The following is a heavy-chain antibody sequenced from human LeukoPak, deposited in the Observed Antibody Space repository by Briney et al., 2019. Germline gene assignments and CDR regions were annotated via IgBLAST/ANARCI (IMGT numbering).Heavy chain of an antibody. CDR2: ISSSSSYT. CDR1: GFTFSDYY. CDR3: AKKAQYNGNYPLDY. J-gene: IGHJ4*02. Sequence: GGSLRLSCAASGFTFSDYYMSWIRQAPGKGLEWVSYISSSSSYTNYADSVKGRFTISRDNAKNSLYLQMNSLRAEDTALYFCAKKAQYNGNYPLDYWGQGTLVTVSS. V-gene: IGHV3-11*03. D-gene: IGHD1-26*01.